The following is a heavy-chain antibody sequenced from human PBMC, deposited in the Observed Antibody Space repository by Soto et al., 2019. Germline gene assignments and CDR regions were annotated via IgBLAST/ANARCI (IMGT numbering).Heavy chain of an antibody. CDR2: IYYSGET. CDR1: GVSITTSSYY. J-gene: IGHJ4*02. CDR3: ARHGSL. V-gene: IGHV4-39*01. Sequence: PSETLSLTCTVSGVSITTSSYYWGWIRQTPGGGLEWIGSIYYSGETYYNPSLGSRVTISIDRSKNLFSLNLTSVTAADTAIYYCARHGSLWGQGALVTVSS.